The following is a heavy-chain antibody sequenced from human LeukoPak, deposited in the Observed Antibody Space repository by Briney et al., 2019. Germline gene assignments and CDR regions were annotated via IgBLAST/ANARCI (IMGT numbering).Heavy chain of an antibody. J-gene: IGHJ4*02. D-gene: IGHD3-22*01. Sequence: SETLSLTCTVSGDSISSYYWSWIRQAPGKGLEWIGYIYHTGSSNYNTSLKSRVTISADTSKNQFSLKLSSVTAADTAVYYCARIYYYNSSAYVSLDYWGQGILVTVSS. CDR2: IYHTGSS. V-gene: IGHV4-59*01. CDR3: ARIYYYNSSAYVSLDY. CDR1: GDSISSYY.